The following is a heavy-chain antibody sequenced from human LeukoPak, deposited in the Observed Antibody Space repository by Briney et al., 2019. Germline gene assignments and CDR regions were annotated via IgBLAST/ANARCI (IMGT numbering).Heavy chain of an antibody. J-gene: IGHJ3*02. CDR3: GRRVCITGTTGGCAFDI. D-gene: IGHD1-7*01. Sequence: GGSLRLSCAASGFTFSSYEMNWVRQAPGKGLEWLSYISSSGGARYYADSVKGRFTISRDNAKNSLYLQMNSLRGEDMAVYYCGRRVCITGTTGGCAFDIWGQGTMVTVSS. CDR2: ISSSGGAR. CDR1: GFTFSSYE. V-gene: IGHV3-48*03.